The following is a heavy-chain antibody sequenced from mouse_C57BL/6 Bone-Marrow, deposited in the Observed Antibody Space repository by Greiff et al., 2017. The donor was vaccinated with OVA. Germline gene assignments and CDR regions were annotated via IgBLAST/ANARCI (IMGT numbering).Heavy chain of an antibody. Sequence: QVQLQQPGAELVKPGASVKMSCKASGYTFTSYWINWVKQRPGQGLEWIGDIYPGSGSTNYNEKFKSKATLTVDTSSSTAYMQLSSLTSEYSAVDYCARRYCGSSWYFDVWGTGTTVTVSS. CDR2: IYPGSGST. V-gene: IGHV1-55*01. D-gene: IGHD1-1*01. CDR3: ARRYCGSSWYFDV. J-gene: IGHJ1*03. CDR1: GYTFTSYW.